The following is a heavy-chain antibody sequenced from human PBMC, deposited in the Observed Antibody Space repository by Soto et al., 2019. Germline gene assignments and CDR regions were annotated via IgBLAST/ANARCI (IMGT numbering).Heavy chain of an antibody. D-gene: IGHD3-16*02. CDR1: GGSISSSSYY. CDR3: ARLALSPPDS. J-gene: IGHJ4*02. Sequence: SETLSLTCTVSGGSISSSSYYWGWIRQPPGKGLEWIGTIHYSGSSYYNPSLKSRVTMSVDTSKNQFSLRLTSVTAADTAVYYCARLALSPPDSWGQGTLVTVSS. CDR2: IHYSGSS. V-gene: IGHV4-39*01.